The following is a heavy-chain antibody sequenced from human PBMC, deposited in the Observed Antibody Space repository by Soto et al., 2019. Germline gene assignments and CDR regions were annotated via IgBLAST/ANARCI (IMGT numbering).Heavy chain of an antibody. CDR3: ARDLDSGSYYFDY. Sequence: GASVKVSCKASGYTFSSYGISWVRQAPGQGLEWMGWISAYTGKTSYAQKLQGRVTMTTDTSTSTAYMEVRSLRSDDTAVYYCARDLDSGSYYFDYWGQGTLVTVSS. J-gene: IGHJ4*02. CDR1: GYTFSSYG. D-gene: IGHD1-26*01. V-gene: IGHV1-18*04. CDR2: ISAYTGKT.